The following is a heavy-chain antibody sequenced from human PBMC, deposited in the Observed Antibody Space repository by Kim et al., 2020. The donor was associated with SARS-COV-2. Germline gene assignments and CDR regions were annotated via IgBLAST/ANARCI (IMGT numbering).Heavy chain of an antibody. CDR3: ARVLYPYYYGSGPGY. Sequence: GGSLRLSCAASGFTFSSYAMHWVRQAPGKGLEWVAVISYDGSNKYYADSVKGRFTISRDNSKNTLYLQMNSLRAEDTAVYYCARVLYPYYYGSGPGYWGQGTLVTVSS. CDR2: ISYDGSNK. CDR1: GFTFSSYA. V-gene: IGHV3-30*04. D-gene: IGHD3-10*01. J-gene: IGHJ4*02.